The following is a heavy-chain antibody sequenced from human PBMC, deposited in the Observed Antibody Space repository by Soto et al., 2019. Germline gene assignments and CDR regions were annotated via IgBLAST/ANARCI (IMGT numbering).Heavy chain of an antibody. J-gene: IGHJ4*02. CDR1: GYTFTSYG. D-gene: IGHD6-19*01. Sequence: GASVKVSRKASGYTFTSYGISWVRQAPGQGLEWMGWISAYNGNTNYAQKLQGRVTMTTDTSTSTAYMELRSLRSDDTAVYYCARDRKGIAVAGTSDYWGQGTLVTVSS. CDR3: ARDRKGIAVAGTSDY. V-gene: IGHV1-18*01. CDR2: ISAYNGNT.